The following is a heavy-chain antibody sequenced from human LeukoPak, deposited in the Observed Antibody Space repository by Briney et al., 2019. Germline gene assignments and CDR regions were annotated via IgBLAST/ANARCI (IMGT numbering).Heavy chain of an antibody. CDR1: VYSLTSYW. CDR2: IYPGDSDT. J-gene: IGHJ5*02. CDR3: AYATWFTTSHIWFDP. D-gene: IGHD2-21*01. V-gene: IGHV5-51*01. Sequence: GGSLKVSRQGSVYSLTSYWIAWVRPMPGKGLEWMGIIYPGDSDTRYSPSFQGQVTISADKSISTVYLQWRSLKASDTAIYYCAYATWFTTSHIWFDPWGQGTLVTVSS.